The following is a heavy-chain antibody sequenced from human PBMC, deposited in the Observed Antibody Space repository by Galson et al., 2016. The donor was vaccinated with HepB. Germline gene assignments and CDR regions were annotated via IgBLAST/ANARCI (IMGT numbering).Heavy chain of an antibody. CDR1: GLTFGNYG. J-gene: IGHJ2*01. Sequence: SLRLSCAASGLTFGNYGLSWVRQAPGRGLEWVSSISGRVDNTYYADSVKGRFTISRDKSKNTLYLQMNSLRAEDTAVYYCAKEGATYYSDSSNWSFDLWGRGTLVTVSS. V-gene: IGHV3-23*01. CDR3: AKEGATYYSDSSNWSFDL. CDR2: ISGRVDNT. D-gene: IGHD3-22*01.